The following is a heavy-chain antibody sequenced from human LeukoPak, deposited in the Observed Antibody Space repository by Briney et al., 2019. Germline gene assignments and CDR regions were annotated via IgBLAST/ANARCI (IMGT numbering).Heavy chain of an antibody. CDR3: ARFMYSGSYFGAFDI. CDR1: GGYISSYY. Sequence: SETLSLTCTVSGGYISSYYWSWIRQPPGKGLEWVGYIFYSGSTNYNPYLESRVTISVDTSKNQFYLKLSSVTAADAAVYYCARFMYSGSYFGAFDIWGQGTMVTVSS. V-gene: IGHV4-59*12. D-gene: IGHD1-26*01. J-gene: IGHJ3*02. CDR2: IFYSGST.